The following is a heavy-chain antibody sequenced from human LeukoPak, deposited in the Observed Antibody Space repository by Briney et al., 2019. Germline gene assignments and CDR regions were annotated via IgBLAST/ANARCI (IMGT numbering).Heavy chain of an antibody. Sequence: GGSLRLSCAASGFTFSNYWMTWVRQAPGKGLGWVADIKRDGSEKYYVDSVKGRFSISRDNAKNSLYLQMNSLRAEDTAVYYCARVYYGDYGYFDYWGQGTLVTVSS. CDR1: GFTFSNYW. D-gene: IGHD4-17*01. J-gene: IGHJ4*02. CDR3: ARVYYGDYGYFDY. V-gene: IGHV3-7*01. CDR2: IKRDGSEK.